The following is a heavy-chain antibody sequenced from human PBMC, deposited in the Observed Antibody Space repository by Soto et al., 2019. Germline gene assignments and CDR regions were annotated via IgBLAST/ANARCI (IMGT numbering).Heavy chain of an antibody. CDR3: ARDLGYCNSSGCIRTWFDP. D-gene: IGHD2-2*01. CDR2: ISTYDDKT. Sequence: QVQLVQSGAEVKTPGASVKVSCRASGYSFRTHGISWVRQAPGQGLEWMGWISTYDDKTNFPQKFQGRITMTTDTSTSTAYMEPRSLRSDDTAVYFCARDLGYCNSSGCIRTWFDPWGQGTLVTVSS. J-gene: IGHJ5*02. CDR1: GYSFRTHG. V-gene: IGHV1-18*01.